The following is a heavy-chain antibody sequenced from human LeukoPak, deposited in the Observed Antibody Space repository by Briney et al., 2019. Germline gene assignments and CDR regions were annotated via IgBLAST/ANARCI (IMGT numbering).Heavy chain of an antibody. CDR2: IYSSGST. CDR1: GFTVSSNY. Sequence: GGSLRLSCAASGFTVSSNYMTWVRQAPEKGLEWVLLIYSSGSTYYADSVKGRFTISRDNSKNTLYLQMNSLRGDDTAVYYCARSDCSGRSCFTFDYWGQGTLVTVSS. D-gene: IGHD2-15*01. CDR3: ARSDCSGRSCFTFDY. J-gene: IGHJ4*02. V-gene: IGHV3-66*02.